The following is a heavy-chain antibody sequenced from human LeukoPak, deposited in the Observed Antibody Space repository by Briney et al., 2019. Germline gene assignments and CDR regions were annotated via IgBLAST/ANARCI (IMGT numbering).Heavy chain of an antibody. V-gene: IGHV3-11*04. CDR2: ISSSGSTI. CDR1: GFTFSDYY. Sequence: GGSLRLSCAASGFTFSDYYMSWIRQAPGKGLEWVSYISSSGSTIYYADSVKGRFTISRDNAKNSLYLQMNSLRAEDTAVYYCARDHIVVVTAPDAFDIWGQGTMVTVSS. J-gene: IGHJ3*02. CDR3: ARDHIVVVTAPDAFDI. D-gene: IGHD2-21*02.